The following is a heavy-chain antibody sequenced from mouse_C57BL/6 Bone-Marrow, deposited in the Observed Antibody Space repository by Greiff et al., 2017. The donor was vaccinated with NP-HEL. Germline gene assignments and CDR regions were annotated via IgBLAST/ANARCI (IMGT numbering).Heavy chain of an antibody. CDR2: IWRGGST. CDR1: GFSLTCYG. J-gene: IGHJ2*01. CDR3: AKMRYYYFDY. Sequence: VQRVESGPGLVQPSQSLSITCTVSGFSLTCYGVHWVRQSPGKGLEWLEVIWRGGSTDYNAAFMSRLSITKDNSKSQVFFKMNSLQADDTAIYYCAKMRYYYFDYWGQGTTLTVSS. V-gene: IGHV2-5*01. D-gene: IGHD2-12*01.